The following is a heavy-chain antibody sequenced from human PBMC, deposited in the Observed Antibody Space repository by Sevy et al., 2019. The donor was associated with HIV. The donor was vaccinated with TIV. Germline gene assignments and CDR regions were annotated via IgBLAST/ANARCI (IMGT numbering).Heavy chain of an antibody. D-gene: IGHD3-9*01. CDR2: IKYDGSTK. Sequence: GGSLRLSCAASGFTFSTYWMVWFRQAPGQGLEWVANIKYDGSTKNYADSVKGRFTISRDNVKNSLYLQMNSPPAEDTAVYYCALDCDIRDGSAGYDAFDAWGQGTMVTVSS. V-gene: IGHV3-7*01. CDR3: ALDCDIRDGSAGYDAFDA. J-gene: IGHJ3*01. CDR1: GFTFSTYW.